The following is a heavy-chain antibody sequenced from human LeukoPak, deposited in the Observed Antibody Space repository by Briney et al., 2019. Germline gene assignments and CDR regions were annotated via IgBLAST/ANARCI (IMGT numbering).Heavy chain of an antibody. D-gene: IGHD6-6*01. CDR2: IHHNGTR. Sequence: SETLSLTCGVSVGSINSGNWWTWVRQSPGKGLEWIGEIHHNGTRNYNPSLKSRVTISVDTSKNQFSLKLSSVTAADTAVYYCASLARGGNWFDPWGQGTLVTVSS. CDR3: ASLARGGNWFDP. V-gene: IGHV4/OR15-8*01. J-gene: IGHJ5*02. CDR1: VGSINSGNW.